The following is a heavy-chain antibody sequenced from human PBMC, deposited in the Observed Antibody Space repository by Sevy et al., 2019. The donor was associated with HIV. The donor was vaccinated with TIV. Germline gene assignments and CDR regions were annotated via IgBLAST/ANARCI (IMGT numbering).Heavy chain of an antibody. CDR3: ARYDILAGRSDVFDI. CDR1: GGSISSHY. CDR2: IHYTGRA. J-gene: IGHJ3*02. V-gene: IGHV4-59*11. D-gene: IGHD3-9*01. Sequence: SETLSLTCTVSGGSISSHYWSWVRQPPGKRLEWIGHIHYTGRANYNPHLKNRVIISVDTSMIQDSVRLSSVTAAYTAVYYCARYDILAGRSDVFDIWGQGTMVTASS.